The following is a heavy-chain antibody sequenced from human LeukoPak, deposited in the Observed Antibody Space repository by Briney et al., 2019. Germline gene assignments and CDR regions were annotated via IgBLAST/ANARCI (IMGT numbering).Heavy chain of an antibody. CDR3: ARDRYNWNDASDAFDI. CDR1: GGSISSYY. J-gene: IGHJ3*02. Sequence: AETLSLTCTVSGGSISSYYWSWIRQPPGKGLEWMGYIYYSGSTNYNPSLKSRVTISVDTSKNQFSLKLSSVTAADTAVYYCARDRYNWNDASDAFDIWGKGTMVTVSS. D-gene: IGHD1-20*01. V-gene: IGHV4-59*01. CDR2: IYYSGST.